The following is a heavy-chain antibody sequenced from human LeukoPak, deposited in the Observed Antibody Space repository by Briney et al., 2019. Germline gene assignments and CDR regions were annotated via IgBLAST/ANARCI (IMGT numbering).Heavy chain of an antibody. CDR2: IIPIFGTA. Sequence: ASVKVSCTASGGTFSSYAISWVRQAPGQGLEWMGGIIPIFGTANYAQKFQGRVTITTDESTSTAYMELSSLRSEDTAVYYCARGAAGHYYYYYMDVWGKGTTVTVSS. V-gene: IGHV1-69*05. J-gene: IGHJ6*03. CDR3: ARGAAGHYYYYYMDV. CDR1: GGTFSSYA. D-gene: IGHD1-14*01.